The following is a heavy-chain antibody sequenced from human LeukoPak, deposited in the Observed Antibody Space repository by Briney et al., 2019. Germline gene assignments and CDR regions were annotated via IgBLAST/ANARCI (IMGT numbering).Heavy chain of an antibody. Sequence: PGGSLRLSCAASGFTFSPYSMNWVRQAPGKGLEWISYITSTSSTMYYADSVKGRFTISRDNAKNTLYLQMNSLRAEDTAVYYCARGLRYFDWLSMFDPWGQGTLVTVSS. V-gene: IGHV3-48*04. J-gene: IGHJ5*02. CDR1: GFTFSPYS. CDR2: ITSTSSTM. CDR3: ARGLRYFDWLSMFDP. D-gene: IGHD3-9*01.